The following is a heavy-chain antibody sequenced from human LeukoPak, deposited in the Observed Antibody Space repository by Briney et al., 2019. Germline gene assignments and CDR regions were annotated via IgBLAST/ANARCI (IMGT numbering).Heavy chain of an antibody. CDR2: IYPGDSDT. D-gene: IGHD2-8*01. CDR1: GYSFTSYW. Sequence: GESLKISCKGSGYSFTSYWIGWVRQMPGKGLEWMGIIYPGDSDTRYSPSFQGQVTISADKSISTAYLQWSSLKASDTAMYYCARGYCTNGVYYWDHFEYWGQGTLVTVSS. V-gene: IGHV5-51*01. J-gene: IGHJ4*02. CDR3: ARGYCTNGVYYWDHFEY.